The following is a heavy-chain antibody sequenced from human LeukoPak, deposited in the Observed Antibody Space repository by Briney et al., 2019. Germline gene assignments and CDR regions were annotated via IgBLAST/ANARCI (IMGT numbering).Heavy chain of an antibody. V-gene: IGHV3-30-3*01. Sequence: PGRSLRLSCAASGFTFSSYAMHWVRQAPGKGLEWVAVISYDGSNKYYADSVKGRFTISRDNSKNTLYLQMNSLRAEDTAVYYCAREGVFDWFYYYYGMDVWGQGTTVTVSS. D-gene: IGHD3-9*01. CDR1: GFTFSSYA. CDR2: ISYDGSNK. CDR3: AREGVFDWFYYYYGMDV. J-gene: IGHJ6*02.